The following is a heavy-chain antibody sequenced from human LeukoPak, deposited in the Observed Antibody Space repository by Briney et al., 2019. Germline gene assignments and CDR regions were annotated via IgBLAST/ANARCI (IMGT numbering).Heavy chain of an antibody. D-gene: IGHD3-22*01. J-gene: IGHJ5*02. CDR2: INHSGST. Sequence: KTSETLSLTCAVFGGSFSGYFWIWIRQPPGKGLKWIGEINHSGSTNYNPSLKSRLTISVDTSRNQFSLKLTSVTAADTAVYYCARGGDSSGYEGRFDPWGQGTLVTVSS. V-gene: IGHV4-34*01. CDR1: GGSFSGYF. CDR3: ARGGDSSGYEGRFDP.